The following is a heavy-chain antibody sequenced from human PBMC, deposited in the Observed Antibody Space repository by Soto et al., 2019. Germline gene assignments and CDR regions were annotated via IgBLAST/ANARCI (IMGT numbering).Heavy chain of an antibody. V-gene: IGHV1-69*02. CDR1: GGTFSSYI. CDR3: ARFPQTAIVGAAYFDY. J-gene: IGHJ4*02. Sequence: QVQLVQSGAEVKKPGSSVKVSCKASGGTFSSYIISWVRQAPGQGLEWMGRIIPILGIANYAQKFQGRVTITADKSTSTAYMELSRLRSEDTAVYYCARFPQTAIVGAAYFDYWGQGTLVTVSS. D-gene: IGHD1-26*01. CDR2: IIPILGIA.